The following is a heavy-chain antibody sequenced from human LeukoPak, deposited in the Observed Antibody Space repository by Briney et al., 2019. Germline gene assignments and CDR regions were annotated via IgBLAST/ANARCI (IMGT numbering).Heavy chain of an antibody. Sequence: SETLSLTCAVHGGSFSGYYWSWIRQPPGKGLEWIGEINHSGSTNYNPSLESRVTISVDTSKNQFSLKLSSVTAADTAVYYCARVDYGGNSGDYWGQGTLVTVSS. D-gene: IGHD4-23*01. CDR3: ARVDYGGNSGDY. CDR2: INHSGST. V-gene: IGHV4-34*01. J-gene: IGHJ4*02. CDR1: GGSFSGYY.